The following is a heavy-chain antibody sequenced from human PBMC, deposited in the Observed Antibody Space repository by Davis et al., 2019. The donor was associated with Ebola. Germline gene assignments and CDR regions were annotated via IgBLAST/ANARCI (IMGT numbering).Heavy chain of an antibody. Sequence: ASVKVSCKASGYTFTGYYMHWVRQAPGQGLEWMGWINPNSGGTNYAQKFQGRVTMTRDTSISTAYMELSRLRSDDTAVYYCARGRYSNIWDRGVLYYHYYGMDVWGQGTTVNVSS. J-gene: IGHJ6*02. D-gene: IGHD4-11*01. CDR1: GYTFTGYY. CDR3: ARGRYSNIWDRGVLYYHYYGMDV. V-gene: IGHV1-2*02. CDR2: INPNSGGT.